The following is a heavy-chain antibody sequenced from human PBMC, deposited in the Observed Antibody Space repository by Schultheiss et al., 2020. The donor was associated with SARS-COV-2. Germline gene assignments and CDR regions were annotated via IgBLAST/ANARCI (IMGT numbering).Heavy chain of an antibody. Sequence: GGSLRLSCAPSSFTFSAYAMTWVRQAPGKGLEWVSTISGSGSTTYYADSVKGRFTISRDNSKNTLYLQMNSLRVEDTAMYYCARDLVNWSHGPDYWGQGTLVTVSS. J-gene: IGHJ4*02. D-gene: IGHD3-3*01. V-gene: IGHV3-23*01. CDR1: SFTFSAYA. CDR2: ISGSGSTT. CDR3: ARDLVNWSHGPDY.